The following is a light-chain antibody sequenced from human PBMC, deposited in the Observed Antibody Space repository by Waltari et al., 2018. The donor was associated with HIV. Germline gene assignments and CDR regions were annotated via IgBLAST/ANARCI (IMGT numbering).Light chain of an antibody. Sequence: QSVLTQPPSASGTPGQRVTISCSGSSSNIGSNCVYWYQQLPGTAPKLLIYRNNQRPSGVPDRFSGSKSGTSASLAISGLRSEDEADYYCAAWDNSLSAPVFGGGTKLTVL. CDR3: AAWDNSLSAPV. V-gene: IGLV1-47*01. J-gene: IGLJ3*02. CDR1: SSNIGSNC. CDR2: RNN.